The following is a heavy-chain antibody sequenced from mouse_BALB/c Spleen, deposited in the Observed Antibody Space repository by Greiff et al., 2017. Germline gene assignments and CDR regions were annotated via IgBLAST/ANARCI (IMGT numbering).Heavy chain of an antibody. CDR2: ISSGGST. J-gene: IGHJ3*01. V-gene: IGHV5-6-5*01. CDR3: ARGGDYDRGGFAY. Sequence: EVMLVESGGGLVKPGGSLKLSCAASGFTFSSYAMSWVRQTPEKRLEWVASISSGGSTYYPDSVKGRFTISRDNARNILYLQMSSLRSEDTAMYYCARGGDYDRGGFAYWGQGTLVTVSA. CDR1: GFTFSSYA. D-gene: IGHD2-4*01.